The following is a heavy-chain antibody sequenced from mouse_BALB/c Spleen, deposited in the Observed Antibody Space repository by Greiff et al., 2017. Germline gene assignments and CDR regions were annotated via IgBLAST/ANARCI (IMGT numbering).Heavy chain of an antibody. V-gene: IGHV2-4-1*01. CDR1: GFSLTSYG. Sequence: VQVVESGPGLVQPSQSLSITCTVSGFSLTSYGVHWVRQSPGKGLEWLGVIWSGGSTDYNAAFISRLSISKDNSKSQVFFKMNSLQADDTAIYYCARADDYGLAYWGQGTLVTVSA. J-gene: IGHJ3*01. CDR3: ARADDYGLAY. D-gene: IGHD2-4*01. CDR2: IWSGGST.